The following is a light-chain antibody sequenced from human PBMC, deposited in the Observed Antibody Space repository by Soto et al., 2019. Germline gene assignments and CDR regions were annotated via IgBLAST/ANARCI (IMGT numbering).Light chain of an antibody. CDR2: KAS. J-gene: IGKJ1*01. V-gene: IGKV1-5*03. CDR3: QHYASFSGT. CDR1: QSVSSW. Sequence: DIRMTQSAATLSASFGDRVTTTCWASQSVSSWVAWYHLKPGKAPKLLIYKASTLETGVPSRFSGSGYRTEFNLTISSLQTDDFATYYCQHYASFSGTFGQGTKVDIK.